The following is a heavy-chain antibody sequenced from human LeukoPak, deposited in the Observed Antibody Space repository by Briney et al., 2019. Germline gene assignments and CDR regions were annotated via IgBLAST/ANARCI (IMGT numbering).Heavy chain of an antibody. CDR3: ARMAAPSNFYYFDY. J-gene: IGHJ4*02. CDR2: IYSGGST. V-gene: IGHV3-53*01. CDR1: GLTVSSNY. D-gene: IGHD6-6*01. Sequence: GGSLRLSCAASGLTVSSNYMSWVRQAPGKGLEWVSVIYSGGSTYYADSVKGRFTISRDNSKNTLYLQVNSLRAEDTAVYYCARMAAPSNFYYFDYWGQGTLVTVSS.